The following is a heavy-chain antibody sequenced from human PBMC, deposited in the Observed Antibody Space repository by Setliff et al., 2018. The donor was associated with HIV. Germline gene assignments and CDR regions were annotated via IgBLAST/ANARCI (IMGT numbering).Heavy chain of an antibody. V-gene: IGHV3-30*04. CDR2: ISFDGDNT. CDR3: ARALTGAGTFDV. Sequence: GGSLRLSCAASGFTFSAFPMHWVRQAPGKGLEWVALISFDGDNTYFADSVRCRFTISRDNSKSAMSLQMHGVTPEDTAIYYCARALTGAGTFDVWGQGTMVTVSS. CDR1: GFTFSAFP. J-gene: IGHJ3*01. D-gene: IGHD3-9*01.